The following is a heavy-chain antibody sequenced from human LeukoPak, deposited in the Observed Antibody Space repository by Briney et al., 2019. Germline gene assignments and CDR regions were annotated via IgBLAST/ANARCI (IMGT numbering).Heavy chain of an antibody. J-gene: IGHJ3*02. V-gene: IGHV3-74*01. CDR2: INSDGSST. D-gene: IGHD2-8*02. Sequence: SGGSLRLSCAVSGFTFSSYWMHWVRQALGKGLVWVSRINSDGSSTNYADSVKGRFTISRDNAKNTLYLQMNSLRDEDMAVYYCAREFRVLPDIWGQGTMVTVSS. CDR3: AREFRVLPDI. CDR1: GFTFSSYW.